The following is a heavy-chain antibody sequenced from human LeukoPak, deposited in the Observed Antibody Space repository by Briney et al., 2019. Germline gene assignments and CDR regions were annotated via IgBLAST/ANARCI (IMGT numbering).Heavy chain of an antibody. CDR2: MNPNSGNT. V-gene: IGHV1-8*02. CDR1: GYTFTSYY. J-gene: IGHJ4*02. CDR3: VRGEKMWFGELLDY. Sequence: GASVKVSCKVSGYTFTSYYMHWVRQATGQGLEWMGWMNPNSGNTGYAQKFQGRVTMTRNTSISTAYMELSSLRSEDTAVYYCVRGEKMWFGELLDYWGQGTLVTVSS. D-gene: IGHD3-10*01.